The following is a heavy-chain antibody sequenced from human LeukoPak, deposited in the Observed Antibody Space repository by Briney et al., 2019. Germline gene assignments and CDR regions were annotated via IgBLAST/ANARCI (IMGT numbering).Heavy chain of an antibody. CDR2: ISSDGSNK. Sequence: GGSLRLSCAGSGVTFSSYAMQWARQAPGKGLEWVAVISSDGSNKYYADSVKGRFTISRDNSKSTLYLQMNSLRPEDSAVYYCARDQDALTGNGAFDIWGRGTMVTVSS. CDR1: GVTFSSYA. CDR3: ARDQDALTGNGAFDI. V-gene: IGHV3-30-3*01. D-gene: IGHD3-9*01. J-gene: IGHJ3*02.